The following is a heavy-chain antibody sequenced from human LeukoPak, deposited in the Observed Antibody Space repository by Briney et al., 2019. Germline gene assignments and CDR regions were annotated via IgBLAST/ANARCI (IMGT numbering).Heavy chain of an antibody. V-gene: IGHV4-39*01. CDR3: ARQYYDSTGYYYFDY. CDR1: GGSISGSSYY. D-gene: IGHD3-22*01. J-gene: IGHJ4*02. CDR2: LYYSGSI. Sequence: PSETLSLTCTVSGGSISGSSYYWGWIRQPPGEGLEWIGSLYYSGSIYYNPSLKSRVTMSADTSKNQFSLNLSSMAAADTALYYCARQYYDSTGYYYFDYWDQGTLVTVSS.